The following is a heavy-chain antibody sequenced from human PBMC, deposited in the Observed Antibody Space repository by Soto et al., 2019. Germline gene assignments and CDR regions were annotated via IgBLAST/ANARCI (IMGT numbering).Heavy chain of an antibody. J-gene: IGHJ3*02. CDR1: GFTFSSYT. Sequence: EVQLVESGGGLVQPGGSLRLSCAASGFTFSSYTINWVRQAPGKGLEWVSSIISSNSYIYYADSVKGRFTISRDNARNSLFLQMYSLRAEDTAVYYCARVSYSGYDSDAFDIWGQGTMVIVSS. CDR2: IISSNSYI. V-gene: IGHV3-21*01. CDR3: ARVSYSGYDSDAFDI. D-gene: IGHD5-12*01.